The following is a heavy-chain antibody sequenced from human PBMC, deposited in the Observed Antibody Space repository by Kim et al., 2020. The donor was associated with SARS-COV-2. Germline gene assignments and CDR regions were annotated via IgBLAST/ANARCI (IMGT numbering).Heavy chain of an antibody. CDR3: ARFPSVWFGELLYSYYYGMDV. D-gene: IGHD3-10*01. CDR1: GYTFTSYA. CDR2: INAGNGNT. J-gene: IGHJ6*02. V-gene: IGHV1-3*01. Sequence: ASVKVSCKASGYTFTSYAMHWVRQAPGQRLEWMGWINAGNGNTKYSQKFQGRVTITRDTSASTAYMELSSLRSEDTAVYYCARFPSVWFGELLYSYYYGMDVWGQGTTVTVSS.